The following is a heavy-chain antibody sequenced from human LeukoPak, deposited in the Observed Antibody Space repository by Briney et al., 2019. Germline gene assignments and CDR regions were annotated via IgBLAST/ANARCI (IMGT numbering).Heavy chain of an antibody. CDR3: ARYVREQWLVLYYYYYYLDV. D-gene: IGHD6-19*01. Sequence: PGGSLRLSCAASGFTFSSYWMSWVRQAPGKGLEWVANIKQDGSEKYYVDSVKGRFTISRDNAKNSLYLQMNSLRAEDTAVYYCARYVREQWLVLYYYYYYLDVWGKGTTVTISS. V-gene: IGHV3-7*01. CDR1: GFTFSSYW. CDR2: IKQDGSEK. J-gene: IGHJ6*03.